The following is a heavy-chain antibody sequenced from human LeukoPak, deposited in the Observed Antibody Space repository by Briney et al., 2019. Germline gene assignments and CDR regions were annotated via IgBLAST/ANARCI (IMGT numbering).Heavy chain of an antibody. V-gene: IGHV3-11*01. CDR3: AKVPKQRGYSGYDHD. J-gene: IGHJ4*02. D-gene: IGHD5-12*01. CDR2: ISSSGSTI. CDR1: GFTFSDYY. Sequence: PGGSLRLSCAASGFTFSDYYMSWIRQAPGKGLEWVSYISSSGSTIYYADSVKGRFTISRDNSKNTLYLQMNSLRAEDTAVYYCAKVPKQRGYSGYDHDWGQGTLVTVSS.